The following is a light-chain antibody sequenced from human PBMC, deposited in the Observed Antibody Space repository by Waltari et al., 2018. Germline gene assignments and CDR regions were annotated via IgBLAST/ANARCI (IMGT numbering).Light chain of an antibody. CDR3: TSWDESLNGWV. CDR2: TYN. J-gene: IGLJ3*02. V-gene: IGLV1-44*01. Sequence: QSVLIPPPSASGPPGQWVTISCSGCSSNIAINVVIWYQQVTGTAPKLLIYTYNERPSGVPDRFSGSKSGTSASLAINGLQSEDEAYYYCTSWDESLNGWVIGGGTKLTVL. CDR1: SSNIAINV.